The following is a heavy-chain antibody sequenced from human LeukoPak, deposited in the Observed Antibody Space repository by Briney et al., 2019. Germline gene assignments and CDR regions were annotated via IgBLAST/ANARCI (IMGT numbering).Heavy chain of an antibody. CDR2: MNLDGREK. J-gene: IGHJ3*01. V-gene: IGHV3-7*01. D-gene: IGHD2-8*01. Sequence: GGSLRLSCAASGFTFRNFAMSWVRQAPGKGLEWVANMNLDGREKYYEDSVRGRFTISRDNAKNSLYLQMNSLRAEDTAVYYCTCDLDRSDGLWGQGTMVTVSS. CDR3: TCDLDRSDGL. CDR1: GFTFRNFA.